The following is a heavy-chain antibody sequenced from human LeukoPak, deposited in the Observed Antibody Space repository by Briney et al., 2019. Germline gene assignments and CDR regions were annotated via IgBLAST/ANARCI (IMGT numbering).Heavy chain of an antibody. CDR1: GGTFSSYA. D-gene: IGHD3-10*01. CDR3: ARSSLRTYYYGSGSYYNCDY. CDR2: IIPIFGTA. J-gene: IGHJ4*02. Sequence: VASVKVSCXASGGTFSSYAISWVRQAPGQGLEWMGGIIPIFGTANYAQKFQGRVTITTDESTSTAYMELSSLRSEDTAVYYCARSSLRTYYYGSGSYYNCDYWGQGTLVTVSS. V-gene: IGHV1-69*05.